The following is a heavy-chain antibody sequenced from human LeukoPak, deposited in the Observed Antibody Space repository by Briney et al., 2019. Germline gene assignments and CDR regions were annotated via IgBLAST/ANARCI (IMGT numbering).Heavy chain of an antibody. Sequence: PSETLSLTRAVSGYSISSGYYWGWIRQPPGEGLEWIGSSYRSGSTYYNPSLKSRVTISVDTSKNQFSLKLSSVTAADTAVYYCARGDFGWFGYWGQGTLVTVSS. CDR2: SYRSGST. J-gene: IGHJ4*02. CDR1: GYSISSGYY. CDR3: ARGDFGWFGY. D-gene: IGHD3-9*01. V-gene: IGHV4-38-2*01.